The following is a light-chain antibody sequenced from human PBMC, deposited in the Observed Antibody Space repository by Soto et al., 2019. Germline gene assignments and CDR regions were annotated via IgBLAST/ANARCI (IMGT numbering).Light chain of an antibody. Sequence: ESVLTQSPGTLSLSRGERATLSCRASQSVSSSYVAWYQQKPGQAPRLLIFGTSSRAAGIPDRFSASGSGADFSLTISRLEPEDSAVYYCQHYGSSPPDTFGQGTRLEIK. J-gene: IGKJ2*01. CDR1: QSVSSSY. CDR2: GTS. CDR3: QHYGSSPPDT. V-gene: IGKV3-20*01.